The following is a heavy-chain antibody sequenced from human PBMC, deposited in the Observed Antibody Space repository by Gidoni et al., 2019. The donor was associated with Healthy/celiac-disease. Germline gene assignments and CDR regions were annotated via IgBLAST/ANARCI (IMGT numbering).Heavy chain of an antibody. V-gene: IGHV3-21*01. Sequence: EVQLVESGGGLVKPGGSLRLSCAASGFTFSSYSMNWVRQAPGKGLEWVSSISSSSSYIYYADSVKGRFTISRDNAKNSLYLQMNSLRAEDTAVYYCASGARVKYSEDYWGQGTLVTVSS. D-gene: IGHD2-15*01. J-gene: IGHJ4*02. CDR1: GFTFSSYS. CDR3: ASGARVKYSEDY. CDR2: ISSSSSYI.